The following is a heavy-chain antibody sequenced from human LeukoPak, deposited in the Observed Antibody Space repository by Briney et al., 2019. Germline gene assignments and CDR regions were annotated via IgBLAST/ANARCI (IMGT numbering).Heavy chain of an antibody. J-gene: IGHJ1*01. Sequence: GGSLRLSCAASGFSFSSYAMSWIRQAPGKGLEWGSAISGSGGSTYFADSVKGRFTISRDNSKITLYLQMSSLRAEDTAVYYCAKSLYTSSWYQNWGQGTLVTVSS. CDR3: AKSLYTSSWYQN. V-gene: IGHV3-23*01. CDR1: GFSFSSYA. D-gene: IGHD6-13*01. CDR2: ISGSGGST.